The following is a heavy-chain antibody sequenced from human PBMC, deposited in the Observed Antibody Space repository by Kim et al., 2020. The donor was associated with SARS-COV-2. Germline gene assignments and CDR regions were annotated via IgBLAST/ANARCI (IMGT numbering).Heavy chain of an antibody. CDR1: GFTFSSYG. Sequence: GGSLRLSCAASGFTFSSYGMHWVRQAPGKGLEWVAVISYDGSNKYYADSVKGRFTISRDNSKNTLYLQMNSLRAEDTAVYYCAKDGGWGDSSGGDWGQGTLVTVSS. J-gene: IGHJ4*02. D-gene: IGHD3-22*01. V-gene: IGHV3-30*18. CDR2: ISYDGSNK. CDR3: AKDGGWGDSSGGD.